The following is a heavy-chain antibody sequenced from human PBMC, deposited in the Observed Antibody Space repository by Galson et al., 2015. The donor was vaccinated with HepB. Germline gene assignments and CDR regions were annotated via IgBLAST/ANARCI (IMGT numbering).Heavy chain of an antibody. Sequence: SLRLSCAASGFTFSSYWMNWVRQAPGKGLEWVANIKQGGSEKYYVDSVKGRFIISRDNAKNTLYLQMNSLRAEDTAVYYCARGIGRSHWYFDLWGRGTLVTVSS. CDR2: IKQGGSEK. CDR3: ARGIGRSHWYFDL. J-gene: IGHJ2*01. D-gene: IGHD2-15*01. V-gene: IGHV3-7*03. CDR1: GFTFSSYW.